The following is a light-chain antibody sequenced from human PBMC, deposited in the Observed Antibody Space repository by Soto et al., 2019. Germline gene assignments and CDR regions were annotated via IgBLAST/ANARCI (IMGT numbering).Light chain of an antibody. CDR2: EIS. V-gene: IGKV2-24*01. CDR3: MQTTLFPFS. J-gene: IGKJ3*01. CDR1: QSLVHDNGNTY. Sequence: IVMTQTPLSSPVTLGQPASISCKSSQSLVHDNGNTYLSWLQQRPGQPPRLLIYEISKRFSGVPDRFSGSGAGTDFTLNISRVEAEDVGLYYCMQTTLFPFSLGPGTRVEI.